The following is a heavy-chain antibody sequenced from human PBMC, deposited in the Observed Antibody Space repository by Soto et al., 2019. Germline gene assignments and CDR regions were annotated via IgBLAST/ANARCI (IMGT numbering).Heavy chain of an antibody. J-gene: IGHJ6*02. CDR2: TSYDGSNK. V-gene: IGHV3-30*18. CDR1: GFTFSLYG. D-gene: IGHD5-12*01. CDR3: EKDSAYNGYDVYDYYYGMDV. Sequence: QLQLVESGGGVVQPGRSLRLSCAASGFTFSLYGMHWVRQAPGKGLEWVAVTSYDGSNKFYGDSVKGRFTISRDNSKNTLYLEMNSLRPEDTSVYFCEKDSAYNGYDVYDYYYGMDVWGQGTTVTVSS.